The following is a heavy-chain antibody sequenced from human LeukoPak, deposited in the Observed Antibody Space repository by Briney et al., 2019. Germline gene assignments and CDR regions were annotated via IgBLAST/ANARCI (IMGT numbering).Heavy chain of an antibody. Sequence: SETLSLTCTVSGGSISSNYWSWIRQPPGKGLEWIGNIFYSGSTYYNPSLKSRVTISVDTSKNQFSLKLSSVTAADTAVYYCARVLSLFGSGSYHSNWFDPWGQGTLVTVSS. D-gene: IGHD3-10*01. CDR3: ARVLSLFGSGSYHSNWFDP. CDR2: IFYSGST. J-gene: IGHJ5*02. CDR1: GGSISSNY. V-gene: IGHV4-59*08.